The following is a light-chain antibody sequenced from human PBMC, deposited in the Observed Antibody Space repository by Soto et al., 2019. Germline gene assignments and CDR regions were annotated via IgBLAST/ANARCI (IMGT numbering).Light chain of an antibody. CDR3: QQRSYWLT. Sequence: EIVFTQSPATLSLSPGEGATLSCRASQSVSSYLAWYQQKPGQAPRLLIYDASNRATGIPARFSGSGSGTDFTLTISSLEPEDFAVYYCQQRSYWLTFGGGTKVEI. CDR2: DAS. J-gene: IGKJ4*01. CDR1: QSVSSY. V-gene: IGKV3-11*01.